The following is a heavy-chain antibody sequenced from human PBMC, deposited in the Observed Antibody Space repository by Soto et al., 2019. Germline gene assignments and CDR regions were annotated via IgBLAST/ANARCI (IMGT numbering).Heavy chain of an antibody. CDR1: GFTITTYA. CDR2: ISGSGAST. CDR3: AKVHDSSGYLFDY. Sequence: VGSLRLSCAASGFTITTYAMYWVRQAPGKGLEWVSAISGSGASTYYADSVKGRFTISRDNSKNTLYLQTNSLRAEDTAVYYCAKVHDSSGYLFDYWGREPWTPSPQ. D-gene: IGHD3-22*01. J-gene: IGHJ4*02. V-gene: IGHV3-23*01.